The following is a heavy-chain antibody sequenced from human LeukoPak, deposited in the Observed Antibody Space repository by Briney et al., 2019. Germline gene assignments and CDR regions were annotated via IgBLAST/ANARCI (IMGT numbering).Heavy chain of an antibody. V-gene: IGHV4-59*01. CDR3: ARVRLAAGSYWFGELLSYYFDY. D-gene: IGHD3-10*01. CDR2: IYYSGST. J-gene: IGHJ4*02. CDR1: GGSISSYY. Sequence: PSETLSLTCTVSGGSISSYYWSWIRQPPGKGLEWIGYIYYSGSTNYNPSLKSRVTISVDTSKNQFSLKLSSVTAADTAVYYCARVRLAAGSYWFGELLSYYFDYWGQGTLVTVSS.